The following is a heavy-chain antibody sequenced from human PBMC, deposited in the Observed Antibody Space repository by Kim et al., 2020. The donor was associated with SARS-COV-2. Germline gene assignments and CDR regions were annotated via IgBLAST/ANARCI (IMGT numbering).Heavy chain of an antibody. CDR1: GFTFSTYA. J-gene: IGHJ4*02. V-gene: IGHV3-64*04. Sequence: GGSLRLSCSASGFTFSTYAMHWVRQPPGKGLEYISAIYNRGDTTYYADSVKGRFIISRDDSKSTLSLQMSSLRPNDTAVYYCARGKDAGRDVWGQGTLVT. CDR3: ARGKDAGRDV. CDR2: IYNRGDTT. D-gene: IGHD2-15*01.